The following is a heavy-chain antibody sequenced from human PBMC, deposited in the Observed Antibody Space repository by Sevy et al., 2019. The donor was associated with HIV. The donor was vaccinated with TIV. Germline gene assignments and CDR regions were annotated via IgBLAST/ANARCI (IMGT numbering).Heavy chain of an antibody. D-gene: IGHD4-17*01. V-gene: IGHV3-48*03. CDR1: GFTFSSYE. CDR2: ISSSGSTI. CDR3: AKSGGQYGVGMDV. J-gene: IGHJ6*02. Sequence: GGSLRLSCAASGFTFSSYEMNWVRQAPGKGLEWVSYISSSGSTIYYADSVRGRFTISRDNAKKSLYLQMNSLRAEDTAGYYCAKSGGQYGVGMDVWGQGTTVTVSS.